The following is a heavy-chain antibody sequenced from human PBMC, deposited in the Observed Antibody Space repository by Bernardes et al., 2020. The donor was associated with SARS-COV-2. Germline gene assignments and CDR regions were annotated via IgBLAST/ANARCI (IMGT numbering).Heavy chain of an antibody. V-gene: IGHV3-23*01. CDR1: GYSFSSYA. Sequence: GGSLRLSCAASGYSFSSYAMTWVRQAPGKGLEWVSAISGSAGSTYYADSLKGRFTISRDNSKNTLYLQMNSLRDEDTAVYYCARSRDYGDFGGILRGYYFDYWGQGTLVTVSS. CDR3: ARSRDYGDFGGILRGYYFDY. CDR2: ISGSAGST. D-gene: IGHD4-17*01. J-gene: IGHJ4*02.